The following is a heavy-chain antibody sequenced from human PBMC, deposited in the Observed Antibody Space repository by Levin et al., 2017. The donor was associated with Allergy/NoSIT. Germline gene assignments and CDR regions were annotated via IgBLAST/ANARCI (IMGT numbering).Heavy chain of an antibody. CDR2: IRSKANSYAT. CDR3: HVSTHNFDYYYYMDV. V-gene: IGHV3-73*01. CDR1: GFTFSGSA. Sequence: GGSLRLSCAASGFTFSGSAMHWVRQASGKGLEWVGRIRSKANSYATAYAASVKGRFTISRDDSKNTAYLQMNSLKTEDTAVYYCHVSTHNFDYYYYMDVWGKGTTVTVSS. J-gene: IGHJ6*03. D-gene: IGHD1-20*01.